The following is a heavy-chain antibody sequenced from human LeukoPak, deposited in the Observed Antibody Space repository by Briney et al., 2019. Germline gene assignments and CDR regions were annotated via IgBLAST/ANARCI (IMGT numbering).Heavy chain of an antibody. J-gene: IGHJ6*02. CDR3: ARDYDSSGYYYWDYYYYGMDV. CDR2: ISAYNGNT. CDR1: GYTFTSYG. Sequence: PWASVKVSCKASGYTFTSYGISWVRQAPGQGLEWIGWISAYNGNTNYAQKLQGRVTMTTDTSTSTAYMELRSLRSDDTAVYYCARDYDSSGYYYWDYYYYGMDVWGQGTTVTVSS. V-gene: IGHV1-18*01. D-gene: IGHD3-22*01.